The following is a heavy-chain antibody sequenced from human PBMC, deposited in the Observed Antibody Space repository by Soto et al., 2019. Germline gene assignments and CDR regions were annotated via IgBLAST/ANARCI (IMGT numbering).Heavy chain of an antibody. J-gene: IGHJ4*02. V-gene: IGHV3-72*01. Sequence: GGSLRLSCAASGFTFSDHHMDWVRQAPGKGLEWVGRSSNKVNRYTAKYAASVNGRFTISRDVSKNSLFLQMSSLKAEDTAVYYCIRDSLRWSFDYWGQGTLVTVSS. CDR2: SSNKVNRYTA. CDR3: IRDSLRWSFDY. CDR1: GFTFSDHH. D-gene: IGHD2-15*01.